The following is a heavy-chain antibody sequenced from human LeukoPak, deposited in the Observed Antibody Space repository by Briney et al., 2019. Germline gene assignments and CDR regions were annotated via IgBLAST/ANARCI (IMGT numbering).Heavy chain of an antibody. Sequence: SETLSLTCAVYGGSFSGYYWSWIRQPPGKGLEWIGEINHSGSTNYNPSLRSRVTISVDTSKNQFSLKLSSVTAADTAVYYCARGRRDIVVVPAAHNWLDPWGQGTLVTVSS. J-gene: IGHJ5*02. CDR3: ARGRRDIVVVPAAHNWLDP. V-gene: IGHV4-34*01. D-gene: IGHD2-2*01. CDR1: GGSFSGYY. CDR2: INHSGST.